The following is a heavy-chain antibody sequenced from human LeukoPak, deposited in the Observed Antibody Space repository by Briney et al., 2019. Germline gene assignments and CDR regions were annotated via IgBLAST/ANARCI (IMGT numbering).Heavy chain of an antibody. D-gene: IGHD3-3*01. CDR3: ARWYYDFWSGYYSYMDV. V-gene: IGHV1-69*05. CDR1: GGTFSSYA. J-gene: IGHJ6*03. Sequence: SVKVSCKASGGTFSSYAISWVRQAPGQGLEWMGGIIPIFGTANYAQKFQGRVTITTDESTSTAYMELCSLRSEDTAVYYCARWYYDFWSGYYSYMDVWGKGTTVTVSS. CDR2: IIPIFGTA.